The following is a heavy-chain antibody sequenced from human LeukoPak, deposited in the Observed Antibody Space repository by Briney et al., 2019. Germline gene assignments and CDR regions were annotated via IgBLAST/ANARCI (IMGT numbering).Heavy chain of an antibody. D-gene: IGHD3-9*01. CDR1: GFTFSSYW. V-gene: IGHV3-74*01. CDR2: INSDGSST. Sequence: GGSLRLSCAASGFTFSSYWMHWVRQAPGKGLVWVSRINSDGSSTSYADSVKGRFTISRDNAKNTLYLQMDSLRAEDTAVYYCVRDPSGWGMDVWGQGTTVTVSS. CDR3: VRDPSGWGMDV. J-gene: IGHJ6*02.